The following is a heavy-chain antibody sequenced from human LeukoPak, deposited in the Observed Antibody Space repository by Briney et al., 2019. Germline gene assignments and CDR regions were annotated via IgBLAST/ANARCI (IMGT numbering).Heavy chain of an antibody. V-gene: IGHV4-59*01. CDR2: IYYSGST. Sequence: SETLSLTCTVSGGSISSYYWSWIRQLPGKGLEWIGYIYYSGSTNYNPSLKSRVTISVDTSKNQFSLNLSSVTAADTAVYYCARLPAGRYYYYGLDVWGQGTTVTVSS. CDR3: ARLPAGRYYYYGLDV. J-gene: IGHJ6*02. D-gene: IGHD6-19*01. CDR1: GGSISSYY.